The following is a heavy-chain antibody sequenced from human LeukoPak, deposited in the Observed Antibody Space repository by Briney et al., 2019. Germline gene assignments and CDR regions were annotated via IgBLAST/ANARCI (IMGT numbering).Heavy chain of an antibody. D-gene: IGHD5-18*01. CDR2: ISAYNGNT. V-gene: IGHV1-18*01. CDR3: ATCGYAKNWFDP. Sequence: GASVKVSCKTSGHTFTNYGINWVRQAPGQGLEWMGWISAYNGNTNSAQKLQGRVTMTTDTSTSTAYMELRSLRSDDTAIYYCATCGYAKNWFDPWGQGTLVTVSS. CDR1: GHTFTNYG. J-gene: IGHJ5*02.